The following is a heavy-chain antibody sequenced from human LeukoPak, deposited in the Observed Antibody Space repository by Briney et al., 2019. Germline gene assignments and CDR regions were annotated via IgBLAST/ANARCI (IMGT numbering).Heavy chain of an antibody. CDR1: GFTFSSYS. CDR3: ARDSVHSSGYYQRRGNAFDI. J-gene: IGHJ3*02. CDR2: ISSSSSYI. V-gene: IGHV3-21*01. Sequence: GGSLRLSCAASGFTFSSYSMNWVRQAPGKGLEWVSSISSSSSYIYYADSVKGRFTISRYNAKNSLYLQMNSLRAEDTAVYYCARDSVHSSGYYQRRGNAFDIWGQGTMVTVS. D-gene: IGHD3-22*01.